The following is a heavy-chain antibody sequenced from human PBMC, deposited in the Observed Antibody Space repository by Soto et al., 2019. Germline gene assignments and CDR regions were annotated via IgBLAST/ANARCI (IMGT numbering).Heavy chain of an antibody. CDR1: GFTFSNAC. CDR3: ASHYSPSYSFPY. CDR2: IKKKSDGRTT. V-gene: IGHV3-15*07. J-gene: IGHJ4*01. D-gene: IGHD1-26*01. Sequence: EVLLVESGGGLVKPGGSLRLSCAASGFTFSNACMNWVRRAPGKGLEWGGSIKKKSDGRTTDYAAPVKGRFTISTEDSENTLYLQMNRLKTEHAAVYYSASHYSPSYSFPYWCHGTLVSVSS.